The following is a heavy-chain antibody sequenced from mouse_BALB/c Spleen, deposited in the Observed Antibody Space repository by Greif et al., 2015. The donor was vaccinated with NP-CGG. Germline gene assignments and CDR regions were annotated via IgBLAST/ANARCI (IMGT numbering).Heavy chain of an antibody. V-gene: IGHV1-69*02. Sequence: LVESGAELVRPGASVKLSRKASGYTFTSYWINWVKQRPGQGLEWIGNIYPSDSYTNYNQKFKDKATLTVDKSSGTAYMQLSSPTSEDSAVYYCTRSEGNYYFDYWGQGTTLTVSS. D-gene: IGHD2-1*01. CDR1: GYTFTSYW. CDR3: TRSEGNYYFDY. J-gene: IGHJ2*01. CDR2: IYPSDSYT.